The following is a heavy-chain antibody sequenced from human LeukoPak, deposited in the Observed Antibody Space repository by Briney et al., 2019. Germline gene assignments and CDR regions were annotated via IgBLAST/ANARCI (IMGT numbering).Heavy chain of an antibody. CDR3: ASVMRTFRGDYRDY. Sequence: PSETLSLTCAVYGGSFSGHYWSWIRQPPGKGLEWIGEINHSGSTNYNPSLKSRVTISVDTSKNQFSLKLSSVTAADTAVYYCASVMRTFRGDYRDYWGQGTLVTVSS. CDR2: INHSGST. V-gene: IGHV4-34*01. D-gene: IGHD2/OR15-2a*01. CDR1: GGSFSGHY. J-gene: IGHJ4*02.